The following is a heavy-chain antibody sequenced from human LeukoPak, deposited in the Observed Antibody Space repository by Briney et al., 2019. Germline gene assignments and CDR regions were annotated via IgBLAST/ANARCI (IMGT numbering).Heavy chain of an antibody. Sequence: GGSLRLSCAASGFTFSSYAMSWVRQAPGKGLEWVSGISGSGDITDYADSVKGRFTISRDTSKNTLYLHMNSLRADDTAIYYCARWVSSGWYYFDYWAKGPLVTVS. CDR3: ARWVSSGWYYFDY. CDR1: GFTFSSYA. D-gene: IGHD6-19*01. CDR2: ISGSGDIT. V-gene: IGHV3-23*01. J-gene: IGHJ4*02.